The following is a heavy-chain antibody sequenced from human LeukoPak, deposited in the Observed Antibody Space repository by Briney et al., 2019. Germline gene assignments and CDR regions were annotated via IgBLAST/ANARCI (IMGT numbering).Heavy chain of an antibody. Sequence: ASVKVSCKASGYTFTNFAMNWVRQAPGQRLEWMGWINAGNGNTKYSQKFQGRVTITRDTSASTAYMELSSLRSEDTAVYYCARSPIVVVPAALDYWGQGTLVTVSS. J-gene: IGHJ4*02. CDR1: GYTFTNFA. CDR2: INAGNGNT. D-gene: IGHD2-2*01. V-gene: IGHV1-3*01. CDR3: ARSPIVVVPAALDY.